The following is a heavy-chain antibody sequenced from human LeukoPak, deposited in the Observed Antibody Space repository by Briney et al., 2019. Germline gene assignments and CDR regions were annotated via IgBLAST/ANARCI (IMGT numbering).Heavy chain of an antibody. V-gene: IGHV3-23*01. CDR3: ANPYCGGDCYFYFDS. CDR2: ISGGSDTST. D-gene: IGHD2-21*02. J-gene: IGHJ4*02. CDR1: GFTFTSCA. Sequence: PGGSLRLSCAASGFTFTSCAMTWVRQAPGKGPDWVSTISGGSDTSTFYGESVKGRFTISRDNSKNTLDLQMNSLRAEDTAVYYCANPYCGGDCYFYFDSWGQGTLVTVSS.